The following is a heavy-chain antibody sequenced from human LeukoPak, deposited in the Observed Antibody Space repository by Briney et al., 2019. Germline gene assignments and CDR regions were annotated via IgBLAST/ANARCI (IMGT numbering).Heavy chain of an antibody. D-gene: IGHD1-26*01. CDR1: GFTFSSYA. CDR3: ARDRGGSYGFDY. J-gene: IGHJ4*02. V-gene: IGHV3-30*04. Sequence: HSGVSLRLSCSASGFTFSSYAMHWVRQAPGKGREGGAVISYDGSNKYYADSVKVRFTISRDNSKNTLYLQMNSRRAEDTDVYYCARDRGGSYGFDYWGQGTLVTVSS. CDR2: ISYDGSNK.